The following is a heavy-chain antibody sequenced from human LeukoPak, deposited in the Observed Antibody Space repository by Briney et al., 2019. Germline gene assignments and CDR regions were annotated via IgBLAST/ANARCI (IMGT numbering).Heavy chain of an antibody. D-gene: IGHD2-21*01. Sequence: GESLKISCTGSGYSFSTYCIAWGRQMPGEGLEWMGIIYPADANTRYSPSFKGQVPISVDKSNSTAYLQWSSLKASDTAMYFCARLYSILSPFDPWGQGTLVTVSS. V-gene: IGHV5-51*01. CDR1: GYSFSTYC. J-gene: IGHJ5*02. CDR3: ARLYSILSPFDP. CDR2: IYPADANT.